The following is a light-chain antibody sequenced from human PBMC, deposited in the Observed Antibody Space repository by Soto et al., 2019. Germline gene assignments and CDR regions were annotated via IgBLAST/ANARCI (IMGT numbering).Light chain of an antibody. CDR3: QQYNSYSWT. CDR2: GAS. Sequence: DIQMTQSPSSLSASVGDRVTITCQASQDITNYLSWYQQKPGKAPKLLIYGASNLQTGVPSRFSGGGSGTDFTLTISSLQPDDFATYYCQQYNSYSWTFGQGTKVEIK. J-gene: IGKJ1*01. V-gene: IGKV1-33*01. CDR1: QDITNY.